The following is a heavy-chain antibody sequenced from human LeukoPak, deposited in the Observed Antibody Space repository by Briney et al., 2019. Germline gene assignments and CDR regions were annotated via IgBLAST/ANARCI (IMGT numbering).Heavy chain of an antibody. Sequence: GGSLRLSCAASGFTFSSYSMNWVRQAPGKGLEWVSFISSSSSAIYYADSVEGRFTISRDNAKNSLYLQMNSLRDEDTVVYYCARIPWSQTEHFQYWGQGTLVTV. CDR3: ARIPWSQTEHFQY. CDR2: ISSSSSAI. V-gene: IGHV3-48*02. J-gene: IGHJ1*01. CDR1: GFTFSSYS. D-gene: IGHD3-3*01.